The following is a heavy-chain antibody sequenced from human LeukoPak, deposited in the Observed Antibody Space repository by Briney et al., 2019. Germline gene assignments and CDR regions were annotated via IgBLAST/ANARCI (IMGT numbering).Heavy chain of an antibody. J-gene: IGHJ4*02. V-gene: IGHV7-4-1*02. CDR3: ARAFQSLGGLSLPDY. CDR2: IHPSTGNP. D-gene: IGHD3-16*02. CDR1: GYSFTNYA. Sequence: ASVKVSCKASGYSFTNYAMNWVRQGPGQGLEWMGWIHPSTGNPTYAQGFTGRFVFSLDTSVSTTYLQISSLKAEDTAVYFCARAFQSLGGLSLPDYWGQGTLVTVSS.